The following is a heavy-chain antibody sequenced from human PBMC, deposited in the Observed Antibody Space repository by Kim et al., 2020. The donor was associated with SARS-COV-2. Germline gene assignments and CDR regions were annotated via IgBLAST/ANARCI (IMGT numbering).Heavy chain of an antibody. CDR3: ARFYYYYDSSGYPSYNWFDP. D-gene: IGHD3-22*01. CDR2: IYYSGST. Sequence: SETLSLTCTVSGGSISSYYWSWIRQPPGKGLEWIGYIYYSGSTNYNPSLKSRVTISVDTSKNQFSLKLSSVTAADTAVYYCARFYYYYDSSGYPSYNWFDPWGQGTLVNVSS. CDR1: GGSISSYY. V-gene: IGHV4-59*01. J-gene: IGHJ5*02.